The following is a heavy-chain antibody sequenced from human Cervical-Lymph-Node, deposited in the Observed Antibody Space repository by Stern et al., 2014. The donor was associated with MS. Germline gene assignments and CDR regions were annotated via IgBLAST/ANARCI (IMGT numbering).Heavy chain of an antibody. CDR3: AREIHPAITFDI. CDR2: INPKTGGA. V-gene: IGHV1-2*06. D-gene: IGHD2-21*01. J-gene: IGHJ3*02. CDR1: GYTFTDYY. Sequence: QLVQSGAEMKRPGTSMKVSCKASGYTFTDYYMHWARQAPGQRLQWMGRINPKTGGANYTEAFQGRVTMARDTSISTGYMVLSSLRSDDTAVYYCAREIHPAITFDIWGQGTVVTVSS.